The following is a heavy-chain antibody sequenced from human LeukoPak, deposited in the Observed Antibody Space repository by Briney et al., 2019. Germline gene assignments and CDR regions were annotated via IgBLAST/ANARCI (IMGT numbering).Heavy chain of an antibody. V-gene: IGHV3-23*01. CDR2: ISGSGGST. D-gene: IGHD3-10*01. Sequence: GGSLRLSCAASGFTFSSYAMSWVRQAPGKGLEWVSAISGSGGSTYYADSVKGRFTISRDNSKNTLYLQMNSLTTEDTAVYYCAKEYGHGQWFFALWGRGTLVSVST. J-gene: IGHJ2*01. CDR1: GFTFSSYA. CDR3: AKEYGHGQWFFAL.